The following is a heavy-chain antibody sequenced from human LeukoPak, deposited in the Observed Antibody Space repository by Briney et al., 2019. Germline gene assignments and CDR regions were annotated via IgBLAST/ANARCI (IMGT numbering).Heavy chain of an antibody. V-gene: IGHV3-66*01. CDR1: GFTVSSNY. Sequence: PGGSLRLSCAASGFTVSSNYLSWVRQAPGQGLEWVSVIYSGGSTYYADSVKGRFTISRDIFKNTLYLQMNNLRAEDTAVYYCARDGDCSGGSCYPSEAYWGQGTLVTVSS. D-gene: IGHD2-15*01. CDR2: IYSGGST. J-gene: IGHJ4*02. CDR3: ARDGDCSGGSCYPSEAY.